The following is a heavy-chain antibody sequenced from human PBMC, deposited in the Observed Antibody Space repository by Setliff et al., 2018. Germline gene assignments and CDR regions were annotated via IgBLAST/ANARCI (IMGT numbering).Heavy chain of an antibody. V-gene: IGHV4-61*02. CDR2: IYSSGST. CDR1: GGSISSGSYY. Sequence: SETLSLTCTVSGGSISSGSYYWSWIRQPAGKGLEWIGRIYSSGSTKYNPSLKSRVTISGDTSKNQFSLKLSSVTAADTAVYYCARGAPGWELLSWFDPWGQGTLVTVPQ. D-gene: IGHD1-26*01. J-gene: IGHJ5*02. CDR3: ARGAPGWELLSWFDP.